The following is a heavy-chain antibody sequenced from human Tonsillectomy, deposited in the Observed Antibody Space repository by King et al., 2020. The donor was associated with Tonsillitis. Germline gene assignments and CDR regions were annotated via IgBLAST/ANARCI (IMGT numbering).Heavy chain of an antibody. CDR3: ANRASPSMTGTGFDY. Sequence: VQLVESGGGVVEPGRSLRLSCAASGFTFSSSGMHWVRQAPGKGPEWVAIISYDGSNKYYADSVKGRFTISRDNSKNTLYLQMNSLRAEDTAVYYCANRASPSMTGTGFDYWGQGTLVTVSS. CDR1: GFTFSSSG. J-gene: IGHJ4*02. CDR2: ISYDGSNK. D-gene: IGHD3-9*01. V-gene: IGHV3-30*18.